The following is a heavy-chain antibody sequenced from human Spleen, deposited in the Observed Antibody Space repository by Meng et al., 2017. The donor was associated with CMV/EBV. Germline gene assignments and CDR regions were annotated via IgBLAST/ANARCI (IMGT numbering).Heavy chain of an antibody. CDR1: GGSFSGYY. CDR2: INHSGGT. V-gene: IGHV4-34*01. J-gene: IGHJ6*02. D-gene: IGHD5-12*01. CDR3: ASHSGYDLANYYYYAMDV. Sequence: SETLSLTCAVYGGSFSGYYWSWIRQPPGKGLEWIGEINHSGGTNYNPSLKSRVIISVDTSKNQFSLKLTSVTAADTAVYYCASHSGYDLANYYYYAMDVWGQGTTATVSS.